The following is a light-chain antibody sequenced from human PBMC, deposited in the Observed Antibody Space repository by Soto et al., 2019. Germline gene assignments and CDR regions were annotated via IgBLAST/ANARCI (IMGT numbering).Light chain of an antibody. CDR1: QSINSW. V-gene: IGKV1-5*03. CDR3: QQYSSYST. Sequence: DIQMTQSPSTLSASVGDRVTITCRASQSINSWLAWYQQKPGTVPKLLIYKASSLESGVPSRFSGSGSGTEFTLTISSLQPDDFAIYYCQQYSSYSTFGQGTKVDVK. CDR2: KAS. J-gene: IGKJ1*01.